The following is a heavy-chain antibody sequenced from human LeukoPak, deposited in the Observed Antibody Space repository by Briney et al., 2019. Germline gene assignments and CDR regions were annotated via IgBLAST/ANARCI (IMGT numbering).Heavy chain of an antibody. CDR2: TYWSDNK. CDR3: AHGTYYDFWSGYPPLDY. CDR1: GFSLSTSGMW. D-gene: IGHD3-3*01. V-gene: IGHV2-5*08. J-gene: IGHJ4*02. Sequence: SGPAPVKPTQTLTLTCTFSGFSLSTSGMWVSWIRQPPGKALEWLALTYWSDNKRYNPSLKSRLTITKDTSKNQVVLTMTNLDPVDTATYYCAHGTYYDFWSGYPPLDYWGQGTLVTVSS.